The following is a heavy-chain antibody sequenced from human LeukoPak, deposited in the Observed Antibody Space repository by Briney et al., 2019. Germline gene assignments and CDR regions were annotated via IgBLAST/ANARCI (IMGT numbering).Heavy chain of an antibody. Sequence: SGGSLRLSCAASGFTFSSYAMNWVRQAPGKGLEWVSTISGSADGTYYADSVEGRFTISRDNSKSTLYLQMNSLRAEDTAVYYCARTVTTDYAFDIWGQGTMVTVSS. V-gene: IGHV3-23*01. CDR1: GFTFSSYA. CDR3: ARTVTTDYAFDI. J-gene: IGHJ3*02. CDR2: ISGSADGT. D-gene: IGHD4-17*01.